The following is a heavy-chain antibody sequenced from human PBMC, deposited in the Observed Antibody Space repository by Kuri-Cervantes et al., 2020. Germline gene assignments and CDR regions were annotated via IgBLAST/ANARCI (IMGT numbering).Heavy chain of an antibody. Sequence: LRLSCAVSGGSISSGGYSWSWIRQPPGKGLEWIGYIYHSGSTYYNPSLKSRVTISVDRSKNQFSLKLSSVTAADTAVYYCARQRVRGVIIRPGYWFDPWGQGTLVTVSS. J-gene: IGHJ5*02. D-gene: IGHD3-10*01. CDR2: IYHSGST. CDR3: ARQRVRGVIIRPGYWFDP. V-gene: IGHV4-30-2*01. CDR1: GGSISSGGYS.